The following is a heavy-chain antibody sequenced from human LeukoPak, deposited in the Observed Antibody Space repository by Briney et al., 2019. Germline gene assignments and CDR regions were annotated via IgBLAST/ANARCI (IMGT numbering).Heavy chain of an antibody. CDR1: GFTFSNYD. D-gene: IGHD3-9*01. CDR3: ARDLNREDFDY. J-gene: IGHJ4*02. CDR2: VWYDGSDK. V-gene: IGHV3-33*01. Sequence: GGSLRLSCEASGFTFSNYDMHWVRQAPGKGLEWLAIVWYDGSDKYYADSVKGRFTVSRDNSKNTLYLQMNSLRADDTAVYYCARDLNREDFDYWGQGTMVTVSS.